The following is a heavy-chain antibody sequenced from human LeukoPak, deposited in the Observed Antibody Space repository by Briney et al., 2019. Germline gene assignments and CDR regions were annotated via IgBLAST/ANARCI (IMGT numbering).Heavy chain of an antibody. CDR2: IYTSGSN. D-gene: IGHD3-10*01. J-gene: IGHJ5*02. V-gene: IGHV4-4*07. Sequence: SETLSLTCTVSSGSISNYYWSWVRQPAGKGLEWIGRIYTSGSNTYNPSLKSRLTISIDTSKNQFSLKLSSVTAADTAVYYCARDSGTTGEVKFDPWGQGTLVTVSS. CDR1: SGSISNYY. CDR3: ARDSGTTGEVKFDP.